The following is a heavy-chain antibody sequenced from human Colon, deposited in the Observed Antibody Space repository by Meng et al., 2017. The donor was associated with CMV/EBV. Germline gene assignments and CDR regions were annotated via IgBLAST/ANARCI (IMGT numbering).Heavy chain of an antibody. J-gene: IGHJ4*02. CDR3: ARRAGAFDY. Sequence: GGSLRLSCAASGFNFNDYAMHWVRQAPGKGLEWVSSISSSSSYIYYADSVKGRFTISRDNAKNSLYLQMNSLRAEDTAVYYCARRAGAFDYWGQGTLVTVSS. V-gene: IGHV3-21*01. CDR1: GFNFNDYA. CDR2: ISSSSSYI. D-gene: IGHD3-10*01.